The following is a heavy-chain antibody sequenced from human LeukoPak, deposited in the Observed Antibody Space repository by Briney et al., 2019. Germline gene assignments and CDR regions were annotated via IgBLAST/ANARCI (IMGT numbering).Heavy chain of an antibody. CDR3: ASSYYDSSGYYLDAFDI. CDR2: ISGSGGST. J-gene: IGHJ3*02. CDR1: GFTFSSYA. Sequence: GGSLRLSCAASGFTFSSYAMSWVRQAPGKGLEWVSAISGSGGSTYYADSVKGRFTISRDNSKNTLYLQMNSLRAEDTAVYYCASSYYDSSGYYLDAFDIWGQGTMVTVSS. D-gene: IGHD3-22*01. V-gene: IGHV3-23*01.